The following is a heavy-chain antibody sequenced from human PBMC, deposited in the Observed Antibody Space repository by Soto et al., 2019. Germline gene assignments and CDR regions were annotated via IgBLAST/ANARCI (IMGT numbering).Heavy chain of an antibody. D-gene: IGHD3-10*02. CDR1: GFSLTTSRVG. V-gene: IGHV2-5*02. Sequence: QITLKESGPTLVKPTQTLTLTCTFSGFSLTTSRVGVGWIRQPPGKALEWLALIYWDDDKRYSPSLRSRLTITQDTSKNQVVLTMTNMDPVDTATYYCAHMFGTVSHLGYWGQGTLVTVSS. J-gene: IGHJ4*02. CDR3: AHMFGTVSHLGY. CDR2: IYWDDDK.